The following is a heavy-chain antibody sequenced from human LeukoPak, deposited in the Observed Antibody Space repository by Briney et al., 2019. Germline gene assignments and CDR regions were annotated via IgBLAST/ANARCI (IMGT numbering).Heavy chain of an antibody. J-gene: IGHJ4*02. Sequence: PGRSLRLSCAASGFFFSTYGMHWVRQAPGKGLEWVAVVWYDGTVKYYTDSVKGRFTISRDNSKNTLYLQMNSLRAEDTAVHYCARARGDPGNIDHWGQGTLITVSS. V-gene: IGHV3-33*01. CDR1: GFFFSTYG. CDR3: ARARGDPGNIDH. CDR2: VWYDGTVK. D-gene: IGHD1/OR15-1a*01.